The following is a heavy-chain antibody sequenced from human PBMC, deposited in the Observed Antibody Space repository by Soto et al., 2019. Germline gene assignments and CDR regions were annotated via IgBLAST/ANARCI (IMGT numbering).Heavy chain of an antibody. D-gene: IGHD2-15*01. V-gene: IGHV1-69*02. CDR3: ATYCSGGSCSY. Sequence: SVKVSCKASGGTFSSYTICWVRQAPGQGLEWMGRIIPILGIANYAQKFQGRVTITADKSTSTAYMELSSLRSEDTAVYYCATYCSGGSCSYWGQGTLVTVSS. J-gene: IGHJ4*02. CDR2: IIPILGIA. CDR1: GGTFSSYT.